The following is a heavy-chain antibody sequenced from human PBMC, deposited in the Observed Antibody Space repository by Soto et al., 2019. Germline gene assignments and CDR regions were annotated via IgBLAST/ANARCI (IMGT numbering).Heavy chain of an antibody. Sequence: QVQLVQSGAEVKKPGASVKVSCTFTSYDINWVRQATEQGLEWMGWMNPNSGNTRYAQKFQGRVTMTRNTSNFPAYMELRSLSSAVTAVYYCARGPGRMASRYSYYYMDVWGQVTTGTVSS. V-gene: IGHV1-8*01. J-gene: IGHJ6*02. CDR3: ARGPGRMASRYSYYYMDV. CDR2: MNPNSGNT. CDR1: FTSYD.